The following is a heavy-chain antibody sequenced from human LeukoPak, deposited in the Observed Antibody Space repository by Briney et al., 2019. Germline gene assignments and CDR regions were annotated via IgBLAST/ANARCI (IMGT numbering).Heavy chain of an antibody. V-gene: IGHV4-4*07. D-gene: IGHD6-13*01. CDR1: GGSISSYY. CDR3: ASTRSGSSWYYFDY. Sequence: LSETLSLTCTVSGGSISSYYWSWIRQPAGKGLEWIGRIYTSGSTNYNPSLKSRVTMSVDTSKNQFSLKLSSVTAADTAVYYCASTRSGSSWYYFDYWGQGTLVTVSS. J-gene: IGHJ4*02. CDR2: IYTSGST.